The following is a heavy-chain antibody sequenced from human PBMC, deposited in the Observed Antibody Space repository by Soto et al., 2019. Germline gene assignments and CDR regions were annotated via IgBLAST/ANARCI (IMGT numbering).Heavy chain of an antibody. CDR2: IFSNDEK. J-gene: IGHJ3*02. D-gene: IGHD1-26*01. CDR3: ARIVELDALDI. Sequence: QVTLKESGPVLVKPTETLTLTCTVSGFSLSNARMGVSWIRQAPGKALEWLAHIFSNDEKSYSTSLKSRLTISKDTSKSQVVLTMTNMDPVDTATYYCARIVELDALDIWGQGTMVTVSS. CDR1: GFSLSNARMG. V-gene: IGHV2-26*01.